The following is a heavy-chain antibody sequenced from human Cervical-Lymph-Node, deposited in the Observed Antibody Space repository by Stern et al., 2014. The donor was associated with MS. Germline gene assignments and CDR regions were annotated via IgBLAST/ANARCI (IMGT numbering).Heavy chain of an antibody. V-gene: IGHV3-48*01. Sequence: VQLVESGGGLVQPGGSLRLSCAGSGFIFNTYAMHWVRQAPGKGLEWLSNIGRSRDTMNSANSVKGRFAISRDKSKNSVYLQMNSLRAEDTAVYYCARGRLGYCSRTTCYSLDYWGQGTLVAVSA. CDR3: ARGRLGYCSRTTCYSLDY. CDR1: GFIFNTYA. CDR2: IGRSRDTM. J-gene: IGHJ4*02. D-gene: IGHD2-2*01.